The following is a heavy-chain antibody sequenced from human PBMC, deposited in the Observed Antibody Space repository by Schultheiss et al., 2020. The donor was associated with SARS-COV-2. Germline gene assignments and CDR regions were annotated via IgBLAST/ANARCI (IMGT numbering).Heavy chain of an antibody. V-gene: IGHV3-15*07. J-gene: IGHJ4*02. CDR2: IKSKTDGGTT. CDR3: TTVGNMAVSGGY. Sequence: GESLKISCAASGFTFSNAWMNWVRQAPGKGLEWVGRIKSKTDGGTTDYAAPVKGRFTISRDDSKNTLYLQMNSLKTEDTGVYYCTTVGNMAVSGGYWGQGTLVTVSS. CDR1: GFTFSNAW. D-gene: IGHD6-19*01.